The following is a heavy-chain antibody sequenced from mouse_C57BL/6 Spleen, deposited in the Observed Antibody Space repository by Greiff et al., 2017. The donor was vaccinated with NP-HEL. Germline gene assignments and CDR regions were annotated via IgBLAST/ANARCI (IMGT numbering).Heavy chain of an antibody. V-gene: IGHV3-6*01. D-gene: IGHD1-1*01. J-gene: IGHJ2*01. CDR2: ISYDGSN. Sequence: EVQLQESGPGLVKPSQSLSLTCSVTGYSITSGYYWNWIRQFPGNKLEWMGYISYDGSNNYNPSLKNRISITRDTSKNQFFLKLNSVTTEDTATYYCARESTTVPVDYWGQGTTLTVSS. CDR3: ARESTTVPVDY. CDR1: GYSITSGYY.